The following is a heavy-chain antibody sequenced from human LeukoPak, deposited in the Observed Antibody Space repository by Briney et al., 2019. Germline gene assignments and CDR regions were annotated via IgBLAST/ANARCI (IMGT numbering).Heavy chain of an antibody. D-gene: IGHD5-18*01. V-gene: IGHV4-61*02. Sequence: PSETLSLTCTVSGGSISSGSYYWSWIRQPAGKGLEWIGRIYTSGSTNYNPSLKSRVTISVDTSKNQSSLKLSSVTAADTAVYYRARTYSYGFYYYYYMDVWGKGTTVTVSS. CDR1: GGSISSGSYY. CDR3: ARTYSYGFYYYYYMDV. J-gene: IGHJ6*03. CDR2: IYTSGST.